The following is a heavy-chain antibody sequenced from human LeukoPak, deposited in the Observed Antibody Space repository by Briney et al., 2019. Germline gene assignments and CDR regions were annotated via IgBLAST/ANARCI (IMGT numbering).Heavy chain of an antibody. CDR3: ARGVVIAPQTFDY. V-gene: IGHV4-59*01. CDR1: GGSISGFY. J-gene: IGHJ4*02. Sequence: SETLSLTCTVSGGSISGFYWSWIRQPPGKGLEWIGYIYYSGSTNYNPSLKSRVTISVDTSRNQFSLKLRPVTAADTAVYYCARGVVIAPQTFDYWGQGTLVTVSS. D-gene: IGHD2-21*01. CDR2: IYYSGST.